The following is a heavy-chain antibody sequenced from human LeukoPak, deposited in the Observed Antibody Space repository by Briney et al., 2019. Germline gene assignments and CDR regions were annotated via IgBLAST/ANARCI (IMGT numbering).Heavy chain of an antibody. Sequence: SETLSLTCTVYGGSFSGYYWSWIRQPPGKGLEWIGYIYYSGSTNYNPSLKSRVTISVDTSKNQFSLKLSSVTAADTAVYYCARVAPSTTTRGYYFDYWGQGTLVTVSS. J-gene: IGHJ4*02. CDR1: GGSFSGYY. CDR2: IYYSGST. D-gene: IGHD1-26*01. V-gene: IGHV4-59*01. CDR3: ARVAPSTTTRGYYFDY.